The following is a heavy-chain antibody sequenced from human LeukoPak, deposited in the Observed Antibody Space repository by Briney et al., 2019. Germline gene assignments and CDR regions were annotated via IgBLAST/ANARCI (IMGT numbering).Heavy chain of an antibody. V-gene: IGHV3-21*01. J-gene: IGHJ4*02. D-gene: IGHD3-16*02. CDR1: GFTFSSYA. CDR3: AREVVGIDY. Sequence: GGSLRLSCAASGFTFSSYAMSWVRQAPGKGLEWVSSISSSSTYIYYADSVEGRFTISRDNAKNSMYLQMSSLRAEDTAVYYCAREVVGIDYWGQGTLVTVSS. CDR2: ISSSSTYI.